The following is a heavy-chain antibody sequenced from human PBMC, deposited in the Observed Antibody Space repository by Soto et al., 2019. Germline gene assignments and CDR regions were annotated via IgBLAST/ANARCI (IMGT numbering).Heavy chain of an antibody. D-gene: IGHD6-13*01. CDR3: ARDRSYGSSWYYHFDY. CDR2: ISSSSANI. J-gene: IGHJ4*02. Sequence: EVQLVESGGGLVQPGGSLRLSCAASGFTXNGYAMNWVRQAPGKGLEWVSYISSSSANIHYADSVEGRFTVSRDNAKNSLYLQMNSLRDEDTAVYYCARDRSYGSSWYYHFDYWGQGTLVTVSS. CDR1: GFTXNGYA. V-gene: IGHV3-48*02.